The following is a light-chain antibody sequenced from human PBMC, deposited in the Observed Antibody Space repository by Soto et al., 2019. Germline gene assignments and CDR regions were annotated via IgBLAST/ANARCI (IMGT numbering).Light chain of an antibody. V-gene: IGLV2-8*01. J-gene: IGLJ3*02. CDR3: SSYAGSDIWV. CDR1: NIDVKY. CDR2: EVS. Sequence: QSALTQPPSASGSRGQSVTISCTGTNIDVKYVSWFQQHPGKAPKLIIYEVSKRPSGVPDRFSGSKSGNTASLTVSGLQADDETDYYCSSYAGSDIWVFGGGTKVTVL.